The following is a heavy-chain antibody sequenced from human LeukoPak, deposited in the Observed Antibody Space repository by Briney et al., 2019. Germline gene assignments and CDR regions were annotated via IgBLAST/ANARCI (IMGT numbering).Heavy chain of an antibody. Sequence: GGSLRLSCAASGFTFSSYGIHWVRQAPGKGLEWVAFIRYDGSNKYYADSVKGRFTISRDNSKNTLYLQMNSLRAEDTAVYYCAKVEGSGSYEYFQHWGQGTLVTVSS. V-gene: IGHV3-30*02. CDR1: GFTFSSYG. CDR2: IRYDGSNK. CDR3: AKVEGSGSYEYFQH. J-gene: IGHJ1*01. D-gene: IGHD3-10*01.